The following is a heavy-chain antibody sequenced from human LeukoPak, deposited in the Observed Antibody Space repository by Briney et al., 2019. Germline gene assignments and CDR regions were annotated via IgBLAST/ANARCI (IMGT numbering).Heavy chain of an antibody. CDR1: GFTFSNAW. Sequence: GGSLRLSCVASGFTFSNAWMSWVRQVPGKGLEWVGRIKSRADGGTIDYAAPVKGRFTMSRDDSKNILYLQMNRLKAEDTAVYYCAKEEKIMITFGGVQGDAFDIWGQGTMVTVSS. CDR3: AKEEKIMITFGGVQGDAFDI. D-gene: IGHD3-16*01. CDR2: IKSRADGGTI. J-gene: IGHJ3*02. V-gene: IGHV3-15*01.